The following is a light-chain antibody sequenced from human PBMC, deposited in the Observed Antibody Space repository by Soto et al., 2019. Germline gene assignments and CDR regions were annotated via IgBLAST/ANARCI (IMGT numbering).Light chain of an antibody. J-gene: IGLJ2*01. Sequence: QSVLTQPASVSGSPGQSITISCTGTSSDVGYYNYVSWFQQHPGKAPKLMIYHVSNRPSGVSNRFSGSKSANTASLTISGLQTEDEADYYCSSYTSSTTPLVFGGGTQLTVL. CDR2: HVS. CDR1: SSDVGYYNY. CDR3: SSYTSSTTPLV. V-gene: IGLV2-14*03.